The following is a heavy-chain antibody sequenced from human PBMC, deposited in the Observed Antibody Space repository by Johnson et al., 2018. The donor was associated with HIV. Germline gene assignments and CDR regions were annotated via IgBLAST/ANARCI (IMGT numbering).Heavy chain of an antibody. V-gene: IGHV3-30*14. CDR3: ASSESLGAFDI. Sequence: QVQLVESGGGLVQPGGSLRLSCAASGFTVSSNYMSWVRQAPGKGLEWVAVISYDGSNKYYADSVKGRFTISRDNSKNTLYLQMNSLRAEDTAVYYCASSESLGAFDIWGRGTMVTVSS. J-gene: IGHJ3*02. CDR2: ISYDGSNK. CDR1: GFTVSSNY. D-gene: IGHD1-26*01.